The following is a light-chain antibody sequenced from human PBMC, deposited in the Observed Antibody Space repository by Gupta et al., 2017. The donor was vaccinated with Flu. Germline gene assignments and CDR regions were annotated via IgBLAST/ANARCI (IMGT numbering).Light chain of an antibody. Sequence: DIQLTQSPSFLSASVGDRVTITCRASQGISSYLAWYQLKPGKAPKVLIYAASTLQSGVPSRFSGRGSGTEFTLSSSSLQPEDFATYYCQQVNSYPLTVGGGTKVEIK. CDR3: QQVNSYPLT. V-gene: IGKV1-9*01. CDR2: AAS. J-gene: IGKJ4*01. CDR1: QGISSY.